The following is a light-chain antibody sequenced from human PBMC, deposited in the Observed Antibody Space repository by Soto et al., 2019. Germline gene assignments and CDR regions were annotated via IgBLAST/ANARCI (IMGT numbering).Light chain of an antibody. CDR1: SGHSTYA. CDR2: LNSDGSH. V-gene: IGLV4-69*01. J-gene: IGLJ3*02. CDR3: QTWVTGPPGV. Sequence: QPVLTQSPSASASPGASVKLTCTLSSGHSTYAIAWHQQQPEKGPRYLMKLNSDGSHSKGDGIPDRFSGSSSGAERYLSISSLQSEDEADYHCQTWVTGPPGVFGGGTKLTVL.